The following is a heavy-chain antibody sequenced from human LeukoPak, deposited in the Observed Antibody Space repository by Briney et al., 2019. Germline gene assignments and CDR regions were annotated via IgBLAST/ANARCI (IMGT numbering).Heavy chain of an antibody. CDR1: GFTVINCV. J-gene: IGHJ4*02. Sequence: PVGSQTVPYAACGFTVINCVLQWVPQAPGKGLVWVSRINSDGGSTSYADSVKGRFTISRDNAKNPLYLKMNRLRAEDTAVYYCARASLRRARPFDSWGQGTVVTVSS. V-gene: IGHV3-74*01. CDR3: ARASLRRARPFDS. CDR2: INSDGGST. D-gene: IGHD3-3*01.